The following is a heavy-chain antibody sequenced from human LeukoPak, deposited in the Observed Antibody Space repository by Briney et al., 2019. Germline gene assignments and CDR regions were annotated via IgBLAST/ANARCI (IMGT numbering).Heavy chain of an antibody. D-gene: IGHD1-26*01. CDR2: IIPIFGTA. CDR3: ARVDQYSGSYSGPDY. V-gene: IGHV1-69*05. Sequence: SVKVSCKASGGTFSSYAISWVRQAPGQGLEWMGGIIPIFGTANYAQKFQGRVTMTRDTSISTAYMELSRLRSDDTAVYYCARVDQYSGSYSGPDYWGQGTLVTVSS. CDR1: GGTFSSYA. J-gene: IGHJ4*02.